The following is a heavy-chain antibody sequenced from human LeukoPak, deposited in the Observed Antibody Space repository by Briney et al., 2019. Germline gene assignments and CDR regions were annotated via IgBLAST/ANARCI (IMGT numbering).Heavy chain of an antibody. CDR3: ARVQEGYANTLFDY. CDR1: GDSFSSVKDY. D-gene: IGHD5-12*01. CDR2: GDYSVGT. V-gene: IGHV4-39*07. J-gene: IGHJ4*02. Sequence: NPSETLSLTCTVSGDSFSSVKDYWAWIRQPPGKGLEWIASGDYSVGTYYHPSLESRVTISADMSKNQFSLKLSSVTAADTAVHYCARVQEGYANTLFDYWGQGTLVTVSS.